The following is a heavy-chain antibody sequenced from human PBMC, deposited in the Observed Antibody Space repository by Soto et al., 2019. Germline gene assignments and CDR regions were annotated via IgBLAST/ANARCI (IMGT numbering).Heavy chain of an antibody. CDR1: GFTFSSYA. CDR2: ISGSGGST. J-gene: IGHJ4*02. Sequence: PGGSLRLSCAASGFTFSSYAMSWVRQAPGKGLEWVSAISGSGGSTYYADSVKGRFTISRDNSKNTLYLQMNSLRAEDTAVYYCALVYWSGGSCPGFGAVYFDYWGQGTLVTVSS. V-gene: IGHV3-23*01. CDR3: ALVYWSGGSCPGFGAVYFDY. D-gene: IGHD2-15*01.